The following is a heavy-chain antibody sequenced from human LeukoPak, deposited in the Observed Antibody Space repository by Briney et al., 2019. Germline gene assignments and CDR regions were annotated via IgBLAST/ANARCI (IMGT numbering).Heavy chain of an antibody. CDR3: ARGRPYSSWFDYYYMDV. CDR1: GDSVSSYSAA. V-gene: IGHV6-1*01. D-gene: IGHD6-13*01. Sequence: SQTLSLTCAISGDSVSSYSAAWTSGTQSPSRGLEWLGRTYCRSKWYNDYAVSVKSRITINPDTSKNQFSLQLNYVTPEDTAVYYCARGRPYSSWFDYYYMDVWGKGTTVTISS. J-gene: IGHJ6*03. CDR2: TYCRSKWYN.